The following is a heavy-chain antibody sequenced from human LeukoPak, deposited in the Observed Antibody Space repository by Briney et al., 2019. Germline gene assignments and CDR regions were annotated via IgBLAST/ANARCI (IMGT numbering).Heavy chain of an antibody. D-gene: IGHD3-22*01. CDR2: ILTSGMI. CDR1: GGSINSEDFY. CDR3: AREDFRDLYDSGGYYRPADC. J-gene: IGHJ4*02. V-gene: IGHV4-61*09. Sequence: SETLSLTCNVSGGSINSEDFYWSWIRQPAGKGLEWIGHILTSGMINYNPSLKSRVTISADTSKNQFFLRLSSVTAADTALYYCAREDFRDLYDSGGYYRPADCWGQGTLVTVSS.